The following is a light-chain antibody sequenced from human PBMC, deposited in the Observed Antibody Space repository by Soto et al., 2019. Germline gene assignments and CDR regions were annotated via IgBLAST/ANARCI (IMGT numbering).Light chain of an antibody. Sequence: QSVLTQPASVSGSPGQSITISCTGTSSDVGGYNYVSWYQHHPGKAPKLMIYEVSLRPSEVSNRFSGSKSGNTASLTVSGLQAEDEADYYCLSYAGRNDFYVFGTGTKVTVL. V-gene: IGLV2-14*01. J-gene: IGLJ1*01. CDR1: SSDVGGYNY. CDR2: EVS. CDR3: LSYAGRNDFYV.